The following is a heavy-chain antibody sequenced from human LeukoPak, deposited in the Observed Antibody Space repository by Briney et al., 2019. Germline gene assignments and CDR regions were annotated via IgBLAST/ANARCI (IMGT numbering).Heavy chain of an antibody. CDR3: AREGPRTDV. CDR1: GFTFSSYA. V-gene: IGHV3-30*04. J-gene: IGHJ6*04. Sequence: TGGSLRLSCTASGFTFSSYAMHWVRQAPGKGLEWMALISYDESYKYYADSVKGRFTISRDNAKNSLYLQMNSLRAEDTAVYYCAREGPRTDVWGKGTTVTVSS. CDR2: ISYDESYK. D-gene: IGHD1-14*01.